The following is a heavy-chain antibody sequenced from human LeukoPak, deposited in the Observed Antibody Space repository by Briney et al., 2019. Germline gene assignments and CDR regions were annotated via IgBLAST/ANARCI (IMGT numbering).Heavy chain of an antibody. J-gene: IGHJ5*02. Sequence: PSETLSLTCAVYGGSFSGYYLSWIRQPPGKGLEWIGEIKDSGRNNYNPSLKSRVTMSADTSKNQFSLNLSSVTAADTAVYYCARDSIRVQTGTTPWGRGTLVTVSS. CDR1: GGSFSGYY. V-gene: IGHV4-34*01. CDR3: ARDSIRVQTGTTP. D-gene: IGHD1-1*01. CDR2: IKDSGRN.